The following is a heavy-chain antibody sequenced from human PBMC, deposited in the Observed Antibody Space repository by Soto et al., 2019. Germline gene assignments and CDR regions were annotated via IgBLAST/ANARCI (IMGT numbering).Heavy chain of an antibody. V-gene: IGHV3-30*03. CDR2: ISFDGRKT. CDR3: ARDHRNLGMGGAL. J-gene: IGHJ4*02. CDR1: GFTFSAHG. D-gene: IGHD1-26*01. Sequence: GSLRLSCVVSGFTFSAHGAHWVRQAPGKGLEWVAFISFDGRKTDYGDSVKGRFSISRDNSKRTLYLQVDRLTPEDTAVYYCARDHRNLGMGGALWGQGTLVTVSS.